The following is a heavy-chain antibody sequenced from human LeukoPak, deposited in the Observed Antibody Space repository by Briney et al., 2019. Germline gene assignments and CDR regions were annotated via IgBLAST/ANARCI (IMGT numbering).Heavy chain of an antibody. J-gene: IGHJ4*02. CDR1: GFTLSSYE. Sequence: GGALTLSCAASGFTLSSYERNWVRQARGKGLDWVSYISRSASPTHYAASVMGRFTISRDKATNSLYLQMNSLRAEDTAVYYCARRRYSRYFDYWGQGTLVTVSS. CDR3: ARRRYSRYFDY. D-gene: IGHD6-13*01. V-gene: IGHV3-48*03. CDR2: ISRSASPT.